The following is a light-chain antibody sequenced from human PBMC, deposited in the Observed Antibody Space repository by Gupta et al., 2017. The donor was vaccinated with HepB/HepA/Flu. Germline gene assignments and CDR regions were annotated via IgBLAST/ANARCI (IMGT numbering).Light chain of an antibody. J-gene: IGKJ2*01. CDR1: QSISTW. V-gene: IGKV1-5*03. CDR3: QQDNESSPT. CDR2: KAS. Sequence: DIQMTQSPSTLSASVGDRVTITCRASQSISTWLAWYQQKPGKVPKLLIYKASSLETGVPSRFSGSGSGTXFTLTIXSLQPDDFATYYSQQDNESSPTFGXGSKLEIK.